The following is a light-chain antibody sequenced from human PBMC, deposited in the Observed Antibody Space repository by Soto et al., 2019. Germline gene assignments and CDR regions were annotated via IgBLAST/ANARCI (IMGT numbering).Light chain of an antibody. CDR1: QSVSSY. CDR3: QQGSNWPYT. Sequence: EIVLTQSPATLSLSPGERATLSCRASQSVSSYLAWYQQKPGQAPRLLIYDASNRATGIPARFSGSGSGTDFNLAISGLEPEDFAVYYCQQGSNWPYTFGKGTKLEIK. V-gene: IGKV3-11*01. CDR2: DAS. J-gene: IGKJ2*01.